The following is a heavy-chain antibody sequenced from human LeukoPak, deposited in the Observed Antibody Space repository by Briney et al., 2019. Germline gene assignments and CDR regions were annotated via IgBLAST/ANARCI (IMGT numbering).Heavy chain of an antibody. CDR1: GFTFSSYE. CDR3: ARDPPHYYDSSGQPDY. D-gene: IGHD3-22*01. V-gene: IGHV3-48*03. J-gene: IGHJ4*02. Sequence: PPGGSLRLSCAASGFTFSSYEMNWVRQAPGKGLEWVSYISSSGSTIYYADSVKGRFTISRDNAKNSLYLQMISLRAEDTAVYYCARDPPHYYDSSGQPDYWGQGTLVTVSS. CDR2: ISSSGSTI.